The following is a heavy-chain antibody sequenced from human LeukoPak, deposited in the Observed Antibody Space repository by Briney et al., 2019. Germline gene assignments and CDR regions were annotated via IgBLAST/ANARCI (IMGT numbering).Heavy chain of an antibody. CDR2: ISLDGSER. CDR1: GFTFSSYW. Sequence: GGSLRLSRAASGFTFSSYWMNWVRQAPGKGLEWVASISLDGSERYYVGSVKGRFTISRDNAKKSLYLRMNSLRAEDTAVYYCARDTELSSSFAFDIWGQGTLVTVSS. D-gene: IGHD6-13*01. CDR3: ARDTELSSSFAFDI. V-gene: IGHV3-7*01. J-gene: IGHJ3*02.